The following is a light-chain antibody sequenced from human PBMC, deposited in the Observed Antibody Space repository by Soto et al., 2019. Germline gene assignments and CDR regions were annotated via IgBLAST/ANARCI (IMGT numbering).Light chain of an antibody. Sequence: SYELTQPPSVSVSPGQTASITCSGVKLRDKYGCWYQQKPGQSPVLVIYQENRRPSGIPERFSGSNSGNTATLTISGTQAMDEADYYCQAWDSSAVVFGGGTQLTVL. J-gene: IGLJ2*01. CDR3: QAWDSSAVV. CDR1: KLRDKY. CDR2: QEN. V-gene: IGLV3-1*01.